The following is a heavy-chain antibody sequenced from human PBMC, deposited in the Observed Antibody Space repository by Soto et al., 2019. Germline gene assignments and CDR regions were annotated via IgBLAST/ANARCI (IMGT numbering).Heavy chain of an antibody. V-gene: IGHV4-31*03. CDR2: IEHSGSS. CDR3: AREVVPATVDFYYYYIDF. J-gene: IGHJ6*03. Sequence: QVQLQESGPGLVKPSQTLSLTCTVSGGFISSGDYYWNWIRQLPGKGLEWIGYIEHSGSSFYHPSLKGRVALALDTSKNQFSLKLNSVTAAYTAVYYCAREVVPATVDFYYYYIDFWGKGTTVTVSS. CDR1: GGFISSGDYY. D-gene: IGHD2-2*01.